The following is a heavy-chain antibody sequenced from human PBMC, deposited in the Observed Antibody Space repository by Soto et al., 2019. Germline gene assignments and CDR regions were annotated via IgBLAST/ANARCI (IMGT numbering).Heavy chain of an antibody. Sequence: GGSLRLSCAASGFTFSSYEVNWVRQAPGKGLEWISYITGSGSTIYYADSVKGRFTISRDNSKNTLYLQMNSLRAEDTAVYYCARDRGSSWYYYYYYGMDVWGQGTTVTVSS. D-gene: IGHD6-13*01. CDR3: ARDRGSSWYYYYYYGMDV. J-gene: IGHJ6*02. CDR2: ITGSGSTI. V-gene: IGHV3-48*03. CDR1: GFTFSSYE.